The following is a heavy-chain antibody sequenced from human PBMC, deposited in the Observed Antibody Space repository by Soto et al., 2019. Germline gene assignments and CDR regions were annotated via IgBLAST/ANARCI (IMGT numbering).Heavy chain of an antibody. CDR2: ISYDGSNK. CDR3: AKFATSWRGYYDSSGYHLDY. J-gene: IGHJ4*02. Sequence: PGGSLRLSCAASGFTFSSYGMHWVRQAPGKGLEWVAVISYDGSNKYYADSVKGRFTISRDNSKNTLYVQMNSLRAEDTAVYYCAKFATSWRGYYDSSGYHLDYWGQGT. V-gene: IGHV3-30*18. D-gene: IGHD3-22*01. CDR1: GFTFSSYG.